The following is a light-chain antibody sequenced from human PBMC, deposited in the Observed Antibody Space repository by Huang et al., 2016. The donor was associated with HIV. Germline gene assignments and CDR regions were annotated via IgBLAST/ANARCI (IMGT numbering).Light chain of an antibody. V-gene: IGKV3-15*01. CDR2: GSS. CDR1: RSVSSN. CDR3: QQYNNWLLS. Sequence: IVMTQSPATLSVSPGERVTVSCRANRSVSSNLAWYQQRPGQAPRLLIYGSSTSAPGIPARFSGSGSGTDFSLNISSLQSEDFALYYCQQYNNWLLSFGGGTRVDI. J-gene: IGKJ4*01.